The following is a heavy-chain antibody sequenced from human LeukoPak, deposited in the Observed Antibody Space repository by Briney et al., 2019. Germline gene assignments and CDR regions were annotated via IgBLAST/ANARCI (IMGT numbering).Heavy chain of an antibody. V-gene: IGHV1-8*01. Sequence: ASVKVSCKASGDTFTNCDINWVRQATGQGLEWMGWMSPSSGHTGYAQKFQGRVTMTRSTSISTAYMELSSLRSEDTAVYYCARGPPNWGFDYWGQGTLVTVSS. CDR3: ARGPPNWGFDY. D-gene: IGHD7-27*01. CDR1: GDTFTNCD. CDR2: MSPSSGHT. J-gene: IGHJ4*02.